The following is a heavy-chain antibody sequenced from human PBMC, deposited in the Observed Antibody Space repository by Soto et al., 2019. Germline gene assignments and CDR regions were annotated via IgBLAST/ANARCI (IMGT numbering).Heavy chain of an antibody. J-gene: IGHJ2*01. Sequence: QITLKESGPTLVKPTQTLTLTCTFSVFSLTTGGVAVGWIRQPPGKALEWLALIYCDDDKRDSPSLTSRLSITKDNSNNELVPTMTDMEPVDPATYYCSHSECSGADFCSRWYFGLWGRGTLVTVSS. D-gene: IGHD2-15*01. CDR2: IYCDDDK. V-gene: IGHV2-5*02. CDR1: VFSLTTGGVA. CDR3: SHSECSGADFCSRWYFGL.